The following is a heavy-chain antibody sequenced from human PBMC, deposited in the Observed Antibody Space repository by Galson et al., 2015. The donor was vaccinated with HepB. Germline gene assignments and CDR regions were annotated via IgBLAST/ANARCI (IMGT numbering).Heavy chain of an antibody. CDR3: ATSDGYYDLY. V-gene: IGHV3-48*04. D-gene: IGHD3-22*01. CDR1: GFTFSSYS. Sequence: SLRLSCAAYGFTFSSYSMNWVRQAPGKGLEWLSYISSSGSTMYYTDSVRGRFTISRDNAKNSLYLQMNSLRAEDTAVYYCATSDGYYDLYWGQGTLVTVSP. J-gene: IGHJ4*02. CDR2: ISSSGSTM.